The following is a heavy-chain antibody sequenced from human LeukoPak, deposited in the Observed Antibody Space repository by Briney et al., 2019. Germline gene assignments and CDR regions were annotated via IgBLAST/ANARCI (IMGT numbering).Heavy chain of an antibody. CDR2: ISYDGSNK. V-gene: IGHV3-30*19. Sequence: GGSLRLSCAVSEFTIGSYWMSWVRQAPGKGLEWVAVISYDGSNKYYADSVKGRFTISRDNSKNTLYLQMNSLRAEDTAVYYCARATYYYDSSGQKGNDAFDIWGQGTMVTVSS. CDR3: ARATYYYDSSGQKGNDAFDI. CDR1: EFTIGSYW. J-gene: IGHJ3*02. D-gene: IGHD3-22*01.